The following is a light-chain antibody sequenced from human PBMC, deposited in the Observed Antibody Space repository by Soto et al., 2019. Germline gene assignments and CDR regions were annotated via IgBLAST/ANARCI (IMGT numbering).Light chain of an antibody. Sequence: QSALTQPPSVSGSPGQSVPISCTGTSSDVGSYNRVSWYQQPPGTAPKLMIYEVSNRPSGVPDRFSGSKSGNTASLTISGLHAEYEADYYCSSYTSSSTLVFGGGTKPTVL. CDR2: EVS. J-gene: IGLJ2*01. CDR1: SSDVGSYNR. V-gene: IGLV2-18*02. CDR3: SSYTSSSTLV.